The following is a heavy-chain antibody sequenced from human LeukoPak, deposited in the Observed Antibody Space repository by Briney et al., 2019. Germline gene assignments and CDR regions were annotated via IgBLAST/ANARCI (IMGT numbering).Heavy chain of an antibody. V-gene: IGHV1-69*13. CDR2: IIPIFGTA. D-gene: IGHD1-26*01. J-gene: IGHJ4*02. CDR3: ARGVVGATTGAYFFDY. CDR1: GGTFSSYA. Sequence: SVNVSCKASGGTFSSYAISWVRQAPGQGLEWMGGIIPIFGTANYAQKFQGRVTIIADESTSTAYMELSSLRSEDTAVYYCARGVVGATTGAYFFDYWGRGTLVTVSS.